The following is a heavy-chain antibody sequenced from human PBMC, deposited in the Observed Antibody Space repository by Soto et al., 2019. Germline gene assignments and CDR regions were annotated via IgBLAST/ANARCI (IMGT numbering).Heavy chain of an antibody. D-gene: IGHD1-26*01. V-gene: IGHV3-72*01. J-gene: IGHJ4*02. CDR1: GFTFSDHY. Sequence: EVQLVESGGGLVQPGGSLRLSCAASGFTFSDHYMDWVRQAPGKGLEWVGRSRNKANSYSTEYAASVKGRFTISRDESKNSLYQQMNSLKTEDTAVYYCARFSGSYTRGLDYWGQGTLVTVSS. CDR2: SRNKANSYST. CDR3: ARFSGSYTRGLDY.